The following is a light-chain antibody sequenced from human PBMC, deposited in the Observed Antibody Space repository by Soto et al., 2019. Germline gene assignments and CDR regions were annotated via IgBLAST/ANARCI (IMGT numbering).Light chain of an antibody. CDR2: DAS. CDR1: QDISNY. J-gene: IGKJ4*01. CDR3: QQYDNLPLT. V-gene: IGKV1-33*01. Sequence: DIQMTQSPSSLSAPVGDRVTITCQASQDISNYLNWYQQKPGKAPKLLIYDASNLETGVPSRFSGSGSGTDFTFTISSLQAEDIATYYCQQYDNLPLTFGGGTKVEI.